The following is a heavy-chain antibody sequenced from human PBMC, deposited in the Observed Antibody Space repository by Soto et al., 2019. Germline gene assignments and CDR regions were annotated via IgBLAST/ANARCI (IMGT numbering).Heavy chain of an antibody. CDR2: INSGGST. CDR3: ARENYYYGMDV. Sequence: GGSLRLSCAASGFTVSVNLMNWVRQAPGKGLEWVSVINSGGSTDYADSVKGRFTISRDISKNTLYLQMNSLRAEDTAVYYCARENYYYGMDVWGQGTTVTAP. V-gene: IGHV3-66*01. CDR1: GFTVSVNL. J-gene: IGHJ6*02.